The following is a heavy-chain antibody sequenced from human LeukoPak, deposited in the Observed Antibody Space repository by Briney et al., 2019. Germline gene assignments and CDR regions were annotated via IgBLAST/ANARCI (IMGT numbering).Heavy chain of an antibody. Sequence: SVKVSCKASGGTFNSYAISWVRQAPGQGLEWMGRIIPILGIANYAQKFQGRVTITADKSTSTAYMDLSSLRSEDTAVYYCARATSIVVIYYGMDVWGQGTTVTVSS. D-gene: IGHD3-22*01. CDR1: GGTFNSYA. CDR2: IIPILGIA. J-gene: IGHJ6*02. CDR3: ARATSIVVIYYGMDV. V-gene: IGHV1-69*04.